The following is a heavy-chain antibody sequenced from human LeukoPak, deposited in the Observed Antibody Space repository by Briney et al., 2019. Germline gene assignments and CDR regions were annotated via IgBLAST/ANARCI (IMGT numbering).Heavy chain of an antibody. CDR3: ARKGAYYDSSGHIDY. D-gene: IGHD3-22*01. CDR2: ISAYNGNT. J-gene: IGHJ4*02. CDR1: GYTFTSYG. V-gene: IGHV1-18*01. Sequence: GASVKVSCKASGYTFTSYGISWVRQAPGQGLEWMGWISAYNGNTNYAQKLQGRVTMTTDTSTSTAYMELRSLRSDDTAVYYCARKGAYYDSSGHIDYWGQGTLVTVSS.